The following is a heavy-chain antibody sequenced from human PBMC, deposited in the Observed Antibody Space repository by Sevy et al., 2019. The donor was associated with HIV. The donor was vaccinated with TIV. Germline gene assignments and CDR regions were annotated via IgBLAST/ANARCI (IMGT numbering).Heavy chain of an antibody. V-gene: IGHV4-39*01. CDR1: GGSISSSDNY. J-gene: IGHJ3*02. Sequence: SETLSLTCTVSGGSISSSDNYWGWIRQPPGKGLDWIASSYYSGSTYYNPSLKSRVTISVDTSKNQFSLKLRSVTAAHTAVYYCARRRVEDYYGSGTPPLVNGPFDIWGQGTMVTVSS. D-gene: IGHD3-10*01. CDR3: ARRRVEDYYGSGTPPLVNGPFDI. CDR2: SYYSGST.